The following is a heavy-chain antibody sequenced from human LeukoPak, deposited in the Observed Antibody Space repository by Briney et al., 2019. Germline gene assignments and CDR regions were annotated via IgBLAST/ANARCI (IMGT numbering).Heavy chain of an antibody. D-gene: IGHD5-18*01. V-gene: IGHV1-69*05. CDR3: ARYLMTYRYSYGD. CDR2: IIPIFGTA. CDR1: GGTLSSYA. J-gene: IGHJ4*02. Sequence: GASVKVSCKASGGTLSSYAISWVRQAPGQGLEWMGGIIPIFGTANYAQKFQGRVTITTDESTSTAYMELRSLRSDDTAVYYCARYLMTYRYSYGDWGQGTLVTVSS.